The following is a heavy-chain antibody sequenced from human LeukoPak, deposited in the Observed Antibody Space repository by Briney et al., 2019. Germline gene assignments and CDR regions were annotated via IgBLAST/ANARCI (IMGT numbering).Heavy chain of an antibody. CDR2: INPSGGST. V-gene: IGHV1-46*01. D-gene: IGHD6-13*01. CDR1: GYTFTSYY. Sequence: ASVKVSCKASGYTFTSYYMHWVRQAPGQGPEWMGMINPSGGSTSYTQKFQGRVTMTRDTSISTAYMELSRLRSDDTAVYYCVRVTSSWAGFDYWGQGTLVTVSS. J-gene: IGHJ4*02. CDR3: VRVTSSWAGFDY.